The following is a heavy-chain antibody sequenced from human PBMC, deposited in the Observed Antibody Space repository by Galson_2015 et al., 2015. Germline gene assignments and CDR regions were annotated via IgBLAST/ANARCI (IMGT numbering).Heavy chain of an antibody. V-gene: IGHV3-43*01. CDR2: ISWDGGST. CDR1: GFTFDDYT. CDR3: AKDRSMTGYYGMDV. J-gene: IGHJ6*02. Sequence: SLRLSCAASGFTFDDYTMHWVRQAPGKGLQWVSLISWDGGSTYYADSVKGRFTISRDNSKNSLYLQMNSLRTEDTALYYCAKDRSMTGYYGMDVWGQGTTVTVSS. D-gene: IGHD3-9*01.